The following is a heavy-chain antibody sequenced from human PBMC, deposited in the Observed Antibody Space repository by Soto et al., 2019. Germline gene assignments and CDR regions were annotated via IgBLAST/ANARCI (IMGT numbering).Heavy chain of an antibody. J-gene: IGHJ6*02. D-gene: IGHD2-15*01. V-gene: IGHV3-21*01. Sequence: GGSLRLSCVASGFTFRTYTMNWVRQAPGKGLEWVSGIRGFSPYTFYAESVKGRFTISRDNAKNSLYLQMNSLGVEDAAVYYCARDRGYDAHDYYYNAMDVWGQGTTVTVSS. CDR1: GFTFRTYT. CDR3: ARDRGYDAHDYYYNAMDV. CDR2: IRGFSPYT.